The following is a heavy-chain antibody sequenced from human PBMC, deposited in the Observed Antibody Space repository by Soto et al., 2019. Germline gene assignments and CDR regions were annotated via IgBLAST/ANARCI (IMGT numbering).Heavy chain of an antibody. J-gene: IGHJ4*02. V-gene: IGHV3-30-3*01. D-gene: IGHD1-26*01. CDR3: ASPGR. Sequence: QVQLVESGGGVVQPGRSLRLSCAASGFTFSSYAMHWVRQAPGKGLEWVAVISYDGSNKYYADSVKGRFTISRDNSKNTVYLQMNSLRAEDTAVYYCASPGRGGQGTLVTVSS. CDR1: GFTFSSYA. CDR2: ISYDGSNK.